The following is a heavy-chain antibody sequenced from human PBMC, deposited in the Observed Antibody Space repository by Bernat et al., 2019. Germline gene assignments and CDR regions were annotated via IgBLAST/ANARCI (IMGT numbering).Heavy chain of an antibody. Sequence: EVQLVESGGGLVKPGGSLRLSCAASGFTFSSYSMNWVRQAPGKGLEWVSSISSSSSYIYYADSVKGRFTISRDNAKNSLYLQMNSLRAEDTAVYYCARDKRDHGSGSYYIAGVAHYYYYMDVWGKGTTVTVSS. J-gene: IGHJ6*03. CDR1: GFTFSSYS. D-gene: IGHD3-10*01. V-gene: IGHV3-21*01. CDR3: ARDKRDHGSGSYYIAGVAHYYYYMDV. CDR2: ISSSSSYI.